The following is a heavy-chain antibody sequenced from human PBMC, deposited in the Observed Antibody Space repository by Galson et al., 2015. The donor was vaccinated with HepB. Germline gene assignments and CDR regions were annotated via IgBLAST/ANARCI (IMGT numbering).Heavy chain of an antibody. CDR1: GFTFRSYA. Sequence: SLRLSCAASGFTFRSYAMSWVRQAPGKGLEWVSGISGSGANTYYAEFVKGRFTMSRDNSKSTLYLQMNSLRAEDTAVYYCATSPTGGVDDWGQGTTVTVSS. V-gene: IGHV3-23*01. J-gene: IGHJ6*02. CDR3: ATSPTGGVDD. CDR2: ISGSGANT.